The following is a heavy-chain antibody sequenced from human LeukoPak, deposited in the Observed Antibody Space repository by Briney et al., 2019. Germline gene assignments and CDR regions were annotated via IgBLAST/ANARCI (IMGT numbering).Heavy chain of an antibody. CDR1: GFTFSSYS. CDR3: ARDLTGTTG. CDR2: ISSSSSTI. J-gene: IGHJ4*02. V-gene: IGHV3-48*04. D-gene: IGHD1-14*01. Sequence: GGSLRLSCAASGFTFSSYSMNWVRQAPGKGLEWVSYISSSSSTIYYADSVKGRFTISRDNAKNSLYLQMNSLRAEDTAVYYCARDLTGTTGWGQGTLVTVSS.